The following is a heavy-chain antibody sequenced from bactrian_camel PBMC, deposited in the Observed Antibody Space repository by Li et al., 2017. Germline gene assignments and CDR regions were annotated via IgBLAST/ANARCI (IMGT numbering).Heavy chain of an antibody. D-gene: IGHD4*01. V-gene: IGHV3S40*01. CDR2: VSPGSGRR. J-gene: IGHJ4*01. Sequence: DVQLVESGGGSVQAGGSLRLSCDASAYGVRWQCMGWFRRVPGLEREGVAAVSPGSGRRWYGDSVKGRSTISRDHAKNTVYLQMNSLKPEDTAVYYCVSGTNDWGQGTQVTVS. CDR1: AYGVRWQC. CDR3: VSGTND.